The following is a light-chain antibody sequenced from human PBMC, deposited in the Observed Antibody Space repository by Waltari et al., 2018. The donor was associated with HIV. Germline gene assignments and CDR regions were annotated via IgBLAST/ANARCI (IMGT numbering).Light chain of an antibody. Sequence: YVLPQPPSVSVAPAKPAEVISIGNNIGSKTVNWYKQKPGQAPVLVLYYDSNRPPGIPERFSGSNSGNTATLTISSVEAGDEADYYCQVWDSTSDHPVFGTGTKVTVL. V-gene: IGLV3-21*04. CDR2: YDS. J-gene: IGLJ1*01. CDR1: NIGSKT. CDR3: QVWDSTSDHPV.